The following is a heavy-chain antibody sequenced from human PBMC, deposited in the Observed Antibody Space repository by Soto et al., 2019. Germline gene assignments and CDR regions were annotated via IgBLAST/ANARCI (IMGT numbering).Heavy chain of an antibody. V-gene: IGHV3-33*01. D-gene: IGHD3-9*01. J-gene: IGHJ4*02. Sequence: GGSLRLSCAASGFTFSSYGMHWVRQAPGKGLEWVASIWYDGSNKYYADSVKGRFTISRDNSKNTLYLQMNSLRAEDTAVYYGARGDLDWLECDFDYWGQGTMVTVSS. CDR3: ARGDLDWLECDFDY. CDR2: IWYDGSNK. CDR1: GFTFSSYG.